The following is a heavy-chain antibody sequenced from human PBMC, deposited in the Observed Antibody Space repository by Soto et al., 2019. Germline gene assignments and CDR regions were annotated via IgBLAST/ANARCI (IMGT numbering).Heavy chain of an antibody. V-gene: IGHV3-30*18. CDR3: AKDRRYYGSDDAFDI. J-gene: IGHJ3*02. Sequence: QVQLVDSGGGVVQRGRSLRLSCAASGFTFSSYGMHWVRQAPGKGLEWVAVISYDGSNKYYADSVKGRFTISRDNSKNTLYLQMNSLRAEDTAVYYCAKDRRYYGSDDAFDIWGQGTMVTVSS. CDR2: ISYDGSNK. CDR1: GFTFSSYG. D-gene: IGHD3-10*01.